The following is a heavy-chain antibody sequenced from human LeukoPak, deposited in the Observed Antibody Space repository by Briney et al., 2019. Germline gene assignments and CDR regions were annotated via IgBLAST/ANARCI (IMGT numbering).Heavy chain of an antibody. CDR2: MNHSGST. J-gene: IGHJ2*01. CDR1: GGXFSGYY. V-gene: IGHV4-34*01. CDR3: ARDWYFDL. Sequence: SETLSLTCGVYGGXFSGYYWSWIRQPPGKGLEWIGEMNHSGSTNYNPSLKGRVTISVDTSKNQFSLKLSSVTAADTAVYYCARDWYFDLWGRGTLVTVSS.